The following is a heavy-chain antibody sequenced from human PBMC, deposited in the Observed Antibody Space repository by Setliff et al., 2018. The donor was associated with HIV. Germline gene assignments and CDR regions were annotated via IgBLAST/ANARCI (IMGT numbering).Heavy chain of an antibody. J-gene: IGHJ3*02. CDR3: ARVTLRITMIVVVTDAFDI. Sequence: WASVKVSCKASGGTFTSYGISWVRQAPGQGLEWMGWISAYNGNTNYAQKLQGRVTMTTDTSTSTAYMELKSLRSDDTAVYYCARVTLRITMIVVVTDAFDIWGQGTMVTVSS. CDR1: GGTFTSYG. V-gene: IGHV1-18*01. CDR2: ISAYNGNT. D-gene: IGHD3-22*01.